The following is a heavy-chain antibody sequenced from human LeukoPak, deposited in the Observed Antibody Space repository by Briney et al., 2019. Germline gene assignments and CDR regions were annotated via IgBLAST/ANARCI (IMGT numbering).Heavy chain of an antibody. CDR1: GYTFTGYY. CDR3: AIGGWELHTNYYYYMDV. V-gene: IGHV1-2*02. D-gene: IGHD1-26*01. Sequence: ASVKVSCKASGYTFTGYYMHWVRQAPGQGLEWMGWINPNSGGTNYAQKFQGRVTMTRDTSISTAYMELSRLRSDDTAVYYCAIGGWELHTNYYYYMDVWGKGTTVTVSS. CDR2: INPNSGGT. J-gene: IGHJ6*03.